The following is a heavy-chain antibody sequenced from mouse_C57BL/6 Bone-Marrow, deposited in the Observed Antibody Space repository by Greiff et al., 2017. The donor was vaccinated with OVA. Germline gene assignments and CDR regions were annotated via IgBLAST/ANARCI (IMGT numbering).Heavy chain of an antibody. CDR3: ASSFITTVVATRDWYFDV. D-gene: IGHD1-1*01. CDR1: GYTFTSYW. Sequence: QVQLQQSGAELAKPGASVKLSCKASGYTFTSYWMHWVKQRPGQGLEWIGYINPSSGYTKYNQKFKDKATLTADKSSSTAYMQLSSLAYEDSAVYYCASSFITTVVATRDWYFDVWGTGTTVTVSS. J-gene: IGHJ1*03. V-gene: IGHV1-7*01. CDR2: INPSSGYT.